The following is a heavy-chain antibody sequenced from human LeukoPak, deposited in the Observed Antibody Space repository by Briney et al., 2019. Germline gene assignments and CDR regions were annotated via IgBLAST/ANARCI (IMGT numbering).Heavy chain of an antibody. D-gene: IGHD4-11*01. Sequence: SETLSLTCSVSGGSISGYYWSWIRQPAGKGLEWIGHIHNSGTINYNPSLKSRVTMSVDTSRNHFSLKLRSVTAADTAVYYCARDKYSNYGNWLVPWGQGTRVTVSS. CDR1: GGSISGYY. J-gene: IGHJ5*02. CDR2: IHNSGTI. CDR3: ARDKYSNYGNWLVP. V-gene: IGHV4-4*07.